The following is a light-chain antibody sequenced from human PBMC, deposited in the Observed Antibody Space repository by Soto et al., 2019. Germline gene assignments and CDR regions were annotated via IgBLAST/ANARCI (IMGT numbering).Light chain of an antibody. V-gene: IGKV3-15*01. Sequence: EIVMTQSPATLSVSPGERATLSCRASQSVSRNLAWYQQRPGRAPRLLIYDASTRATDIPARFSGSGSGTEFTPTISSLQSEDFAVYYCQQYNNWPLYTFGQGTKLEIK. CDR3: QQYNNWPLYT. CDR1: QSVSRN. J-gene: IGKJ2*01. CDR2: DAS.